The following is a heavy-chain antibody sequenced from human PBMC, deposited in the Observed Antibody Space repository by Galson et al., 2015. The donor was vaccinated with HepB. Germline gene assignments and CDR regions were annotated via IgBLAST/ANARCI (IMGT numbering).Heavy chain of an antibody. Sequence: SLRLSCAASGFTFSSYWMHWVRQAPGKGLVWVSRINSDGSSTSYADSVKGRFTISRDNAKNTLYLQMNSLRAEDTAVYYCARVRAYGDYDYWGQGTLVTVSS. CDR1: GFTFSSYW. CDR2: INSDGSST. D-gene: IGHD4-17*01. V-gene: IGHV3-74*01. CDR3: ARVRAYGDYDY. J-gene: IGHJ4*02.